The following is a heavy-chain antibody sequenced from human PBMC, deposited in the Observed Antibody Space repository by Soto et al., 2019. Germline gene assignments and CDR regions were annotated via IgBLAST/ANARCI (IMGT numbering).Heavy chain of an antibody. CDR1: GFTFSDHY. D-gene: IGHD6-6*01. J-gene: IGHJ6*02. CDR2: IRDKARSYTT. CDR3: ARCAGARSSDNYYYGMDV. Sequence: EVQLVESGGGLVQPGGSLRLSCAVSGFTFSDHYMDWVRQAPGKGLEWVGRIRDKARSYTTEYGASVKGRFTVSREESKNSLYLQMNSMKTEDTAVYYCARCAGARSSDNYYYGMDVWGQGTTVTVSS. V-gene: IGHV3-72*01.